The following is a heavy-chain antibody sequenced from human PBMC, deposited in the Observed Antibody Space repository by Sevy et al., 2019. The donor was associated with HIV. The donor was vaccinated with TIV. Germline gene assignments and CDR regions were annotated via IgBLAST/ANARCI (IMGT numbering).Heavy chain of an antibody. CDR2: ISGSGSST. Sequence: GESLKISCAASGFTSSNYGMTWVRQAPGKGLEWVSGISGSGSSTYYSDSVKGRFTISRDNSKNTLYLQMNSLRAEDTAVYYCAKDTGSWFSIDYWGQGTLVTVSS. CDR1: GFTSSNYG. CDR3: AKDTGSWFSIDY. V-gene: IGHV3-23*01. D-gene: IGHD6-13*01. J-gene: IGHJ4*02.